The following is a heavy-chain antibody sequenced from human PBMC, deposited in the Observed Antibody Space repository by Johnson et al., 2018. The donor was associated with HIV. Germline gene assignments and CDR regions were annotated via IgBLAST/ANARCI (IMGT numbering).Heavy chain of an antibody. V-gene: IGHV3-30*04. D-gene: IGHD3-22*01. CDR1: GFTFTSYA. J-gene: IGHJ3*02. CDR3: ARVFYYDSNDGFDI. Sequence: QVQLVESGGGLVQPGGSLRLSCAASGFTFTSYAMHWIRQAPGKGLEWVALVSYDGSNIHYADSVKGRFTISRDSSKNMLYLQMNSLRTEDTAVYYCARVFYYDSNDGFDIWGQGTRVTVSS. CDR2: VSYDGSNI.